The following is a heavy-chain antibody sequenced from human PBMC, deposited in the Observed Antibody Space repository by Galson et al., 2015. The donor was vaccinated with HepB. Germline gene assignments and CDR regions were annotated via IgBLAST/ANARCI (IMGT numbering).Heavy chain of an antibody. J-gene: IGHJ4*02. V-gene: IGHV3-23*01. CDR3: ARMVNVDGNPSKGPLDY. D-gene: IGHD2-21*01. Sequence: SLRLSCAASGFTFSIYAMSWARQVPGKGLEWVSAISHSGGSTYYADSVKGRFTISRDNSRNTLYLQMNTLRGEDTAVYHCARMVNVDGNPSKGPLDYWGQGTLVTVSS. CDR1: GFTFSIYA. CDR2: ISHSGGST.